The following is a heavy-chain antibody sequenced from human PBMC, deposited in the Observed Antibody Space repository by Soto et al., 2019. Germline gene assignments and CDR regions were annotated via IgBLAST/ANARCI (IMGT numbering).Heavy chain of an antibody. J-gene: IGHJ4*02. V-gene: IGHV3-9*01. CDR3: AKAHGYGSGSQIDY. Sequence: EVQLVESGGGLVQPGRSLRLSCAASGFTFDDYAMHWVRQAPGKGLEWVSGISWNSGSIGYADSVKGRFTISRDNAKNSLYIQMNSLIAEDTALYYCAKAHGYGSGSQIDYWGQGTLVTVSS. CDR2: ISWNSGSI. CDR1: GFTFDDYA. D-gene: IGHD3-10*01.